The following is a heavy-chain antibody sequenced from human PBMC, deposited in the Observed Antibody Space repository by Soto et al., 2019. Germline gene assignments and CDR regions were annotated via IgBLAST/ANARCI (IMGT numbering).Heavy chain of an antibody. CDR1: GYTFTSYA. CDR3: ARERGYSGYDHYYYYGMDV. CDR2: INAGNGNT. V-gene: IGHV1-3*01. Sequence: QVQLVQSGAEVKKPGASVKVSCKASGYTFTSYAMHWVRQAPGQRLEWMGWINAGNGNTKYSQKFQGRVTITRDTSASTAYMELSSLRSEDTAVYYCARERGYSGYDHYYYYGMDVWGQGTTVTVSS. D-gene: IGHD5-12*01. J-gene: IGHJ6*02.